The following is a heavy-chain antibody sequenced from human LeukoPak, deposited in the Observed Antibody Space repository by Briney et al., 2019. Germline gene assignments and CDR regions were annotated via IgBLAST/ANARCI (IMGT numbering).Heavy chain of an antibody. Sequence: TGGSLRLSCAASGFTFSSYGMHWVRQAPGKGLEWVAVIWYDGSNKYYADSVKGRFTISRDNSKNTLYLQMNSLRAEDTAVYYCARDWTTVSGAFDIWGQGTMVTVSS. CDR3: ARDWTTVSGAFDI. J-gene: IGHJ3*02. D-gene: IGHD4-17*01. V-gene: IGHV3-33*08. CDR2: IWYDGSNK. CDR1: GFTFSSYG.